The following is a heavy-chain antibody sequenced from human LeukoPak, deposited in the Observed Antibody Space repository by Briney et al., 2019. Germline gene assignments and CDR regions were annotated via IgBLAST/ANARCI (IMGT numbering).Heavy chain of an antibody. CDR1: GYTFTAFY. CDR2: INPNSGGT. CDR3: ARGYSSSWLDY. J-gene: IGHJ4*02. V-gene: IGHV1-2*06. Sequence: ASVKVSCKASGYTFTAFYMHWGRQAPGQGLEWMGRINPNSGGTKYAQKFQGRVTMTTDTSINTAYLELSRLRSDDTAVYYCARGYSSSWLDYWGQGTLVTVSS. D-gene: IGHD6-13*01.